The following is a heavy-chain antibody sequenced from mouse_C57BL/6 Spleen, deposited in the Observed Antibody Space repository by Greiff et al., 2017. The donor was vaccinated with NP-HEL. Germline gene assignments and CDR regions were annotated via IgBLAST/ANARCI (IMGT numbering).Heavy chain of an antibody. CDR2: INPYNGGT. J-gene: IGHJ4*01. V-gene: IGHV1-19*01. CDR3: ARYYYGSSLYYYAMDY. CDR1: GYTFTDYY. Sequence: EVQLQQSGPVLVKPGASVKMSCKASGYTFTDYYMNWVKQSHGKSLEWIGVINPYNGGTSYNQKFKGKATLTVYKSSSTAYMELNSLTSEDSAVYYCARYYYGSSLYYYAMDYWGQGTSVTVSS. D-gene: IGHD1-1*01.